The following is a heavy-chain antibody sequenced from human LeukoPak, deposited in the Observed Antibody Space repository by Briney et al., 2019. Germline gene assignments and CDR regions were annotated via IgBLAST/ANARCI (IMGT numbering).Heavy chain of an antibody. CDR2: IYYSGST. CDR1: GGSISSYY. Sequence: PSETLSLTCTVSGGSISSYYWSWIRQPPGKGLEWIGYIYYSGSTYYNPSLKSRVTISVDTSKNQFSLKLSSVTAADTAVYYCAREDYSRGVGWFDPWGQGTLVTVSS. CDR3: AREDYSRGVGWFDP. D-gene: IGHD4-11*01. V-gene: IGHV4-59*12. J-gene: IGHJ5*02.